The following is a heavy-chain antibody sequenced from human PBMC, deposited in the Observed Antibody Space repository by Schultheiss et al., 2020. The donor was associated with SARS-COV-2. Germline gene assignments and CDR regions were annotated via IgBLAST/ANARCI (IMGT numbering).Heavy chain of an antibody. CDR1: GYTFTSYD. D-gene: IGHD6-13*01. V-gene: IGHV1-8*01. J-gene: IGHJ4*02. Sequence: ASVKVSCKASGYTFTSYDINWVRQATGQGLEWMGWMNPNSGNTGYAQKLQGRVTMTTDTSTSTAYMELSSLRSEDTAVYYCARVSAGPFDYWGQGTLVTVSS. CDR3: ARVSAGPFDY. CDR2: MNPNSGNT.